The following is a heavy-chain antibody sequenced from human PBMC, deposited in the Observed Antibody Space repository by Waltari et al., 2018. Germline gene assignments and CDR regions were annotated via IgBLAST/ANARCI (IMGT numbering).Heavy chain of an antibody. V-gene: IGHV4-59*01. J-gene: IGHJ5*02. CDR2: IYYSGST. CDR1: GGSISSYY. CDR3: ARAPCYYGSVSYWFDP. D-gene: IGHD3-10*01. Sequence: QVQLQESGPGLVKPSETLSLTCTVSGGSISSYYWSWIRQPPGKGLEWIGYIYYSGSTHYNPSRSSPVTISVDTSKNQCSLSLSFVTASDTAMYCCARAPCYYGSVSYWFDPWGQGTLVPVSS.